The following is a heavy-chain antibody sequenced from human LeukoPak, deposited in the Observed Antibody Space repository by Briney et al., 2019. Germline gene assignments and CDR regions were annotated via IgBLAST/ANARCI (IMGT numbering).Heavy chain of an antibody. V-gene: IGHV4-59*08. CDR3: ARHIGGGIEDMDV. CDR1: GVSIGTYY. D-gene: IGHD3-16*02. J-gene: IGHJ6*03. Sequence: SETLSLTCTVSGVSIGTYYWSWIRQSPGKGLEWVGYIYVTGTRYNPYLQSRVTISVDRSRNQFFLKMSSVTAADTAVYYCARHIGGGIEDMDVWGKGTKVIVSS. CDR2: IYVTGT.